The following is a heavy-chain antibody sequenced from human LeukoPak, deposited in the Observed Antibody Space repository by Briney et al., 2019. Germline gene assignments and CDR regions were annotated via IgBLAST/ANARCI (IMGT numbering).Heavy chain of an antibody. J-gene: IGHJ4*02. V-gene: IGHV3-7*01. Sequence: PGGSLRLSCAASGFTFSNYWMSWVRQAPGKGLEWVANIKYDRSEIYYVDSVKGRFTISRDNVKNSLVLQMNSLRAEDTAVYYCASYCGGDCYPIFDYWGQGTLVTVSS. D-gene: IGHD2-21*02. CDR2: IKYDRSEI. CDR3: ASYCGGDCYPIFDY. CDR1: GFTFSNYW.